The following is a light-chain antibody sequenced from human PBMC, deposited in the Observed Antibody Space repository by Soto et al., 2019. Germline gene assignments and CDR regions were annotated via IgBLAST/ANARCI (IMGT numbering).Light chain of an antibody. Sequence: SALTQPASVSVSAGQSITISCTGTNSDIGSYNYVSWYQQRPGKVPKLMIYDVYNRPSGVSNRFSGSKSDNTASLTISGLQADDEADYYCSSYTTSSTYVFGTGTKLTVL. J-gene: IGLJ1*01. CDR1: NSDIGSYNY. CDR3: SSYTTSSTYV. CDR2: DVY. V-gene: IGLV2-14*01.